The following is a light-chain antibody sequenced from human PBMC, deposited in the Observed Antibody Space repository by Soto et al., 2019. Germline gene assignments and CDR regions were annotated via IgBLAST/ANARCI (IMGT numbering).Light chain of an antibody. CDR2: DVS. V-gene: IGLV2-14*03. CDR3: SSFTSSQTRV. CDR1: TSDVGGYNS. Sequence: QSALTQPASVSGSPGQSITISCTGTTSDVGGYNSVSWFQQHPGKAPKLLIYDVSNRPSEISNRFSGSKSGNAASLTISGLQAEDEADYYCSSFTSSQTRVFGGGTKLTVL. J-gene: IGLJ3*02.